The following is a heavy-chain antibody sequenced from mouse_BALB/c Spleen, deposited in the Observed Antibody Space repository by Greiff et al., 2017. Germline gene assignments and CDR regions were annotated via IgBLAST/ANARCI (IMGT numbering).Heavy chain of an antibody. V-gene: IGHV5-12-2*01. J-gene: IGHJ3*01. CDR1: GFTFSSYT. Sequence: EVKLQESGGGLVQPGGSLKLSCAASGFTFSSYTMSWVRQTPEKRLEWVAYISNGGGSTYYPDTVKGRFTISRDNAKNTLYLQMSSLKSEDTAMYYCARHRGESAWFAYWGQGTLVTVSA. CDR2: ISNGGGST. CDR3: ARHRGESAWFAY. D-gene: IGHD3-1*01.